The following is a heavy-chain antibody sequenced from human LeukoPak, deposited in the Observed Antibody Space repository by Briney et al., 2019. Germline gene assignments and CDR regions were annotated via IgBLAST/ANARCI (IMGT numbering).Heavy chain of an antibody. CDR3: ARVGAGMGAFDI. J-gene: IGHJ3*02. CDR1: GYTFTSYD. V-gene: IGHV1-8*03. D-gene: IGHD6-19*01. CDR2: MNPNSGNT. Sequence: ASVKVSCKASGYTFTSYDINWVRQASGQGLEWMGWMNPNSGNTGYPQKFQGRVTITRNTSISTAYMELSSLRSDDTAVYYCARVGAGMGAFDIWGQGTMVTVSS.